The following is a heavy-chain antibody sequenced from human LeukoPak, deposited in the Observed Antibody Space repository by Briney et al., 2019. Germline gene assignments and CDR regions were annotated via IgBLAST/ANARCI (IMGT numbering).Heavy chain of an antibody. Sequence: KPSETLSLTCTVSGGSISSSTYYWGWIRQPPGKGLEWIGSVSYTGNTYYNPSLKSRVTISVDTSKNQFSLKLTSVTAADTAVYYCAREANYYGSGSYFEGTFDYWGQGSLVTVSS. CDR1: GGSISSSTYY. D-gene: IGHD3-10*01. CDR3: AREANYYGSGSYFEGTFDY. J-gene: IGHJ4*02. V-gene: IGHV4-39*07. CDR2: VSYTGNT.